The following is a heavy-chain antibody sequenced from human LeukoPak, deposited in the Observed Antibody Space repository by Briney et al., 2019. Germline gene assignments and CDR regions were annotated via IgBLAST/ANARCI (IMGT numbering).Heavy chain of an antibody. V-gene: IGHV3-33*01. Sequence: GGSLRLSCAASGFTFSSYGMHWVRQARGKGLEWVAVIWYDGSNKYYADSVKGRFTISRDNSKNTLYLQMNSLRAEDTAVYYCARDDSGSPDYWGQGTLVTVSS. J-gene: IGHJ4*02. D-gene: IGHD1-26*01. CDR2: IWYDGSNK. CDR1: GFTFSSYG. CDR3: ARDDSGSPDY.